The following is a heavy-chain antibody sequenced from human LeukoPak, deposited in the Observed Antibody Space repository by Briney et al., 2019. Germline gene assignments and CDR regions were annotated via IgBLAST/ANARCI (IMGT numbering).Heavy chain of an antibody. CDR3: AREYSGSLLDYFDY. CDR1: GFTFSSYA. CDR2: ISYDGSNK. Sequence: GGSLRLSCAASGFTFSSYAMHWVRQAPGKGLEWVAVISYDGSNKYYADSVKGRFTISRDNSKNTLYLQMNSLRAENTAVYYCAREYSGSLLDYFDYWGQGTLVTVSS. D-gene: IGHD1-26*01. J-gene: IGHJ4*02. V-gene: IGHV3-30-3*01.